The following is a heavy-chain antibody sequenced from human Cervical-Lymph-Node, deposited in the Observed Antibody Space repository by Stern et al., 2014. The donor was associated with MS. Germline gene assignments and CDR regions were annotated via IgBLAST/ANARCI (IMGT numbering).Heavy chain of an antibody. CDR1: GDSIYSGTYY. CDR3: ARDRGVGGLFDY. J-gene: IGHJ4*02. Sequence: VQLVESGPGLVKPTQTLSLTCTVSGDSIYSGTYYWSWIRQSAGKGLEWIGRINVSGSTNYNPSLKSRLTMSIDTSKNQFSLRLSSVTAADTAVYYCARDRGVGGLFDYWGQGTLGTVSS. D-gene: IGHD3-10*01. CDR2: INVSGST. V-gene: IGHV4-61*02.